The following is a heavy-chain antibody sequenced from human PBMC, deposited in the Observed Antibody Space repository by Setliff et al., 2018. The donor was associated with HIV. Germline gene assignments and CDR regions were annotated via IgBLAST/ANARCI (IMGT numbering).Heavy chain of an antibody. Sequence: SETLSLTCTVSGGSISSGSYHWNWIRQPAGKGLEWIGRIYTSGSTNYSPSLKSRVTISVDTSKNQFSLKLSSVTAADTAVYYCAREDYYYYGMDVWGQGTTVTVSS. CDR2: IYTSGST. CDR3: AREDYYYYGMDV. V-gene: IGHV4-61*02. J-gene: IGHJ6*02. CDR1: GGSISSGSYH.